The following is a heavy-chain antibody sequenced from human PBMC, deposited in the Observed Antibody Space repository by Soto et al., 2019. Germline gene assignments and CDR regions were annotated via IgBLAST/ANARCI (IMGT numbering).Heavy chain of an antibody. V-gene: IGHV4-39*01. J-gene: IGHJ4*02. CDR3: VSQRTSVLTQAYFDY. D-gene: IGHD2-8*01. Sequence: ETLSLTCTVSGGSVSNSNYYWGWIRQSPGKGLEWIGSVYYRGRSYSKSSVKSRVTISVDTSKNQFSLNLNSVTASDTAVYFCVSQRTSVLTQAYFDYWGPGALVTVSS. CDR1: GGSVSNSNYY. CDR2: VYYRGRS.